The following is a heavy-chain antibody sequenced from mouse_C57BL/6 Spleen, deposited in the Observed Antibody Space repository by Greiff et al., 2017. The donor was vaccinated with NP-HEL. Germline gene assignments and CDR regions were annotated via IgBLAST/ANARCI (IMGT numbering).Heavy chain of an antibody. CDR1: GYTFTSYW. CDR3: ARSGELNYRYFDV. J-gene: IGHJ1*03. CDR2: IHPNSGST. Sequence: QVQLKQPGAELVKPGASVKLSCKASGYTFTSYWMHWVKQRPGQGLEWIGMIHPNSGSTNYNEKFKSKATLTVDKSSSTAYMQLSSLTSEDSAVDYCARSGELNYRYFDVWGTGTTVTVSS. D-gene: IGHD1-3*01. V-gene: IGHV1-64*01.